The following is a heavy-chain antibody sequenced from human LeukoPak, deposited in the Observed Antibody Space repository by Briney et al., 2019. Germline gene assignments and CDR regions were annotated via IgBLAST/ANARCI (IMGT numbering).Heavy chain of an antibody. J-gene: IGHJ4*02. CDR3: ARYVRPGYSSGHFDY. CDR1: RDSVSSNSAA. D-gene: IGHD6-19*01. Sequence: SQTLSLTCAISRDSVSSNSAAWNSIRQSPSRGLEWQGRTYYRSKWCNDYAVSVKSRITINPDTSKNQFSLQLNSVTPEDTAVYYCARYVRPGYSSGHFDYWGQGTLVTVSS. V-gene: IGHV6-1*01. CDR2: TYYRSKWCN.